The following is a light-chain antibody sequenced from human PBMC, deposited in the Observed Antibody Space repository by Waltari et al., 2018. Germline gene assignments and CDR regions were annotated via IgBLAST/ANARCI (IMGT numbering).Light chain of an antibody. CDR2: GAS. Sequence: EVVLTQSPGTLSLSSGERATPACRASQRVGTSLAWYQQKPGQAPRLLIYGASRRATGIPDRFSGSGSGTDFSLTISRLEPEDFAVYYCQHYVRLPATFGQGTKVEI. CDR3: QHYVRLPAT. V-gene: IGKV3-20*01. J-gene: IGKJ1*01. CDR1: QRVGTS.